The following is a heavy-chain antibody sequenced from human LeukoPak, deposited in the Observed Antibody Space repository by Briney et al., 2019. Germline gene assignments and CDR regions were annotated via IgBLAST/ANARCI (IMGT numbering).Heavy chain of an antibody. J-gene: IGHJ4*02. V-gene: IGHV4-59*01. CDR3: ATITLRGPMDY. Sequence: PSETLSLTCAVYGGSFSGYYWSWIRQPPGKGLEWIAHIHYSGSTNYNPSLKSRVTTSVDTSKNQISLKLSSVTAADTAVYYCATITLRGPMDYWGQGTLVTVSS. CDR1: GGSFSGYY. CDR2: IHYSGST. D-gene: IGHD3-16*01.